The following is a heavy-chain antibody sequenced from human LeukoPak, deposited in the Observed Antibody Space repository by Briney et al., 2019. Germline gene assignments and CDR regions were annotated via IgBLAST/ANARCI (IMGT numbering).Heavy chain of an antibody. J-gene: IGHJ3*02. CDR1: GGSISSYY. D-gene: IGHD6-13*01. Sequence: SETLSLTCTVSGGSISSYYWSWIRQPPGKGLEWIGYIYYSGSTNYNPSLKSRVTISVDTSKNQFSLKLSSVTAADTAVYYCARVDSWYIAFDIWGQGTMVIVSS. CDR3: ARVDSWYIAFDI. V-gene: IGHV4-59*01. CDR2: IYYSGST.